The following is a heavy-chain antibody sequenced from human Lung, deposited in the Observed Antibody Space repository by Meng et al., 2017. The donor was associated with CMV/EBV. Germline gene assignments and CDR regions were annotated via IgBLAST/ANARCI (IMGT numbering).Heavy chain of an antibody. CDR1: GGSIRSYY. D-gene: IGHD3-3*01. CDR2: IYYSGST. Sequence: SETLSLXXTVSGGSIRSYYWSWIRQPPGKGLEWIGYIYYSGSTNYNPSLKSRVTISVDTSKNQFSLKLSSVTAADTAVYYCARDPAASIFGVDTNEGYFDDWGQGTXVTVSS. CDR3: ARDPAASIFGVDTNEGYFDD. V-gene: IGHV4-59*01. J-gene: IGHJ4*02.